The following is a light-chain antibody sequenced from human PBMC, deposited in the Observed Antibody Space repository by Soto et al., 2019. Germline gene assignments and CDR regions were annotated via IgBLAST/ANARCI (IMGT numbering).Light chain of an antibody. V-gene: IGLV2-18*02. CDR1: SSDVDTYNR. J-gene: IGLJ1*01. Sequence: QSAPTQPRSVSGSPGQSVTISCTGTSSDVDTYNRVSWYQQPPGTAPKLMIYEVSNRPSGVPDRFSGSRSGNTASLTISGLQAEDEADYYCCSYAGSHTWAFGTGTKLTVL. CDR3: CSYAGSHTWA. CDR2: EVS.